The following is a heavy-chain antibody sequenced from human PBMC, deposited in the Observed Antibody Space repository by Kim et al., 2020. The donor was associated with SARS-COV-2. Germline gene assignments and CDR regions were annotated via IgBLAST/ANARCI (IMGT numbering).Heavy chain of an antibody. J-gene: IGHJ6*02. D-gene: IGHD3-3*01. CDR1: GFTFSSYV. V-gene: IGHV3-23*01. Sequence: GGSLRLSCAASGFTFSSYVMSWVRQAPGKGLEWVSAICGNDGCTYYADSAKGRFTISRDNSKNTLYLQMNSLRAEDTAVYYCAKDVSHITIFGVVTRGGMDVWGQGTTVTVSS. CDR3: AKDVSHITIFGVVTRGGMDV. CDR2: ICGNDGCT.